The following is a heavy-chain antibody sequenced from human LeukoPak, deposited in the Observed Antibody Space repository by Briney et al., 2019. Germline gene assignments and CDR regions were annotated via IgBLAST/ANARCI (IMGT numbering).Heavy chain of an antibody. D-gene: IGHD6-13*01. J-gene: IGHJ1*01. CDR2: ISPIFGIA. V-gene: IGHV1-69*13. Sequence: SVKVSCKASGGTFYSYAFSWVRQAPGQGLEWMGGISPIFGIASYAQKFQGRVTITADESTSTAYMVLGSLRSEDTAMYYCARSIAAAGIEYFQHWGQGTLVTVSS. CDR1: GGTFYSYA. CDR3: ARSIAAAGIEYFQH.